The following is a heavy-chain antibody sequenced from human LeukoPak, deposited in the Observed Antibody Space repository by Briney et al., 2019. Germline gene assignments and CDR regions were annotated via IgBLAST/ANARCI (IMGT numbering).Heavy chain of an antibody. V-gene: IGHV3-74*03. CDR2: IDERGSNA. Sequence: GGSLRLSCAASGFTFSNQWIHWVRQAPGKGLVWVSRIDERGSNAVYADSVKGRFSISRDNAKNTVNLQMNRLRAGNTGVYYCIRDEALWRLDYWGQGPLDTVSS. D-gene: IGHD2-21*01. CDR3: IRDEALWRLDY. CDR1: GFTFSNQW. J-gene: IGHJ4*02.